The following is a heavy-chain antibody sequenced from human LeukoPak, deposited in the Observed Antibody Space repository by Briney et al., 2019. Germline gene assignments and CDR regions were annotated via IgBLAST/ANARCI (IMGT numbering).Heavy chain of an antibody. V-gene: IGHV3-23*01. CDR1: GFTFSSYA. CDR3: AKSSYYDSSGYYDY. Sequence: SGGSLRLSCAASGFTFSSYAMSWVRQAPGKGLEWVSAISGSGGSTYYADSVKGRFTISRDNSKNTLYLQMNSLRAEDTAVYYCAKSSYYDSSGYYDYWGQGTLVTVSS. J-gene: IGHJ4*02. D-gene: IGHD3-22*01. CDR2: ISGSGGST.